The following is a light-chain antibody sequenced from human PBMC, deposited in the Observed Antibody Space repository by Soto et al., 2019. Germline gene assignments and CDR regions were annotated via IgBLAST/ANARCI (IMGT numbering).Light chain of an antibody. CDR3: LQHKNYPWT. Sequence: DIKMTQSPSSLSSSIGDRVTITCRASQDIRSDLGWYQQKTGKAPKRLIYAAFTFQSGVPPRFSGSGSGTEFTLTISSLQPEDFATYFCLQHKNYPWTFCQVTKVEIK. CDR1: QDIRSD. J-gene: IGKJ1*01. CDR2: AAF. V-gene: IGKV1-17*01.